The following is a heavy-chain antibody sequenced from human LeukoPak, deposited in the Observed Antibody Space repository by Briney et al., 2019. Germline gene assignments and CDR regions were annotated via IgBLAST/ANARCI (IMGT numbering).Heavy chain of an antibody. CDR3: ARGGSGSFYYYYGMDV. D-gene: IGHD3-10*01. V-gene: IGHV1-3*01. J-gene: IGHJ6*04. CDR2: INAGNGNT. CDR1: GYTFTSYA. Sequence: ASVKVSCKASGYTFTSYAMHWVRQAPGQRLEWMGWINAGNGNTKYSQKFQGRVTITRDTSASTAYMELSSLRSEDTAVYYSARGGSGSFYYYYGMDVWGKGTTVTVSS.